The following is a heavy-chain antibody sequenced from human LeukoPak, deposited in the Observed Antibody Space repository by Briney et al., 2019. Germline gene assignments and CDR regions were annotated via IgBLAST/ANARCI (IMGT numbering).Heavy chain of an antibody. J-gene: IGHJ4*02. D-gene: IGHD2-21*02. CDR1: GGSVSSGSDY. CDR2: IYYSGST. CDR3: ARGSGEVVTAIPPHYFDY. V-gene: IGHV4-61*01. Sequence: PETLSLTCTVSGGSVSSGSDYWSWIRQPPGNGLEWIGYIYYSGSTSYNPSLKSRVTISVDTSKNQFSLKLSSVTAADAAVYYCARGSGEVVTAIPPHYFDYWGQGTLVTVSS.